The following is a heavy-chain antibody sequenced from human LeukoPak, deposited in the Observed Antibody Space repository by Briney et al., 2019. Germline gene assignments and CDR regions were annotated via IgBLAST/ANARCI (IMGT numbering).Heavy chain of an antibody. Sequence: PGRSLRLSCAASGFTFRSYWMHWVRQAPGKGLVWVSRINRDGSSTNYADSVKGRFTISRDNAKNTLYLQMNSLRAEDTAVYYCVRDDSSHFDYWGQGTLVTVSS. V-gene: IGHV3-74*01. J-gene: IGHJ4*02. CDR2: INRDGSST. D-gene: IGHD6-13*01. CDR3: VRDDSSHFDY. CDR1: GFTFRSYW.